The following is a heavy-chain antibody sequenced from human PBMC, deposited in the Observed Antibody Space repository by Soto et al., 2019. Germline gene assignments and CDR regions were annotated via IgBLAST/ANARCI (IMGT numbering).Heavy chain of an antibody. CDR2: IGTAGDP. Sequence: GGSLRLSCAASGFTFSSYDMHWVRQATGKGLEWVSAIGTAGDPYHPGSVKGRFTISRENAKNSLYLQMNSLRAGDTAVYYCARAVTGTDAFDIWGQGTMVTVSS. D-gene: IGHD7-27*01. CDR3: ARAVTGTDAFDI. CDR1: GFTFSSYD. V-gene: IGHV3-13*05. J-gene: IGHJ3*02.